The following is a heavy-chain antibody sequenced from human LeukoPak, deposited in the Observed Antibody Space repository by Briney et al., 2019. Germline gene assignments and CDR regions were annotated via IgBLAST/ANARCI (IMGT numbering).Heavy chain of an antibody. CDR2: FFSSGGT. J-gene: IGHJ4*02. CDR3: ARGGVIRSGDYHFDF. V-gene: IGHV4-59*13. D-gene: IGHD4-17*01. Sequence: SETLSLTCTVSGASISNYYWSWIRQPPGGGLEWIGYFFSSGGTRYNPSLKTRVTISVDTSKNQLSLKMTSVSAADTALYYCARGGVIRSGDYHFDFWGQGTLVTVSS. CDR1: GASISNYY.